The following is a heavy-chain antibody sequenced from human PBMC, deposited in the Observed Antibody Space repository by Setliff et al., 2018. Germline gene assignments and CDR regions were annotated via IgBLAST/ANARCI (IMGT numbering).Heavy chain of an antibody. CDR1: GGSISSSGYY. CDR2: IYYSGRT. V-gene: IGHV4-39*07. CDR3: ARSFSRREKFLLDY. Sequence: SETLSLTCTVSGGSISSSGYYWSWIRQPPGKGLEWIGNIYYSGRTNYNPSLKSRVTISMDTSKNQFSLKVSSVTAADTAVYYCARSFSRREKFLLDYWGQGALVTVSS. J-gene: IGHJ4*02.